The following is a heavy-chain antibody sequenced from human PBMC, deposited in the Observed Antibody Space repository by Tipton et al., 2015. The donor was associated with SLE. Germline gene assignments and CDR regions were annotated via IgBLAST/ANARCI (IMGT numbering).Heavy chain of an antibody. Sequence: GSLRLSCAASGFTFRSHWMHWVRQAPGKGLMWVSRIDSDGTITNYADTVKGRFTISRDNAKDTLYLQMNSLRAEDTAVYYCARIHYYGSGSRDYWGQGTLVTVSS. J-gene: IGHJ4*02. CDR2: IDSDGTIT. CDR3: ARIHYYGSGSRDY. D-gene: IGHD3-10*01. CDR1: GFTFRSHW. V-gene: IGHV3-74*01.